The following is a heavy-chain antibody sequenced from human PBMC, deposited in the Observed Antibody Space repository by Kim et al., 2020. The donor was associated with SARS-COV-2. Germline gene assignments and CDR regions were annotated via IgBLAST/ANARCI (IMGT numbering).Heavy chain of an antibody. CDR1: GFTFSSYA. CDR3: AKDRGQLWFKGVAFDM. V-gene: IGHV3-23*01. J-gene: IGHJ3*02. Sequence: GGSLRLSCAASGFTFSSYAMSWVRQAPGKGLEWVSAISGSGGSTYYADYVKGRFTISRDNSKNTLYLQMNSLRAEDTAVYYCAKDRGQLWFKGVAFDMGGQGTMITVSP. CDR2: ISGSGGST. D-gene: IGHD5-18*01.